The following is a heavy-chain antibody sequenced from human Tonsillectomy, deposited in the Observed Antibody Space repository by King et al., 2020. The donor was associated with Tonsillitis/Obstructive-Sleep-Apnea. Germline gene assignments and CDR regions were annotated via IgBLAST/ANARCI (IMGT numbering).Heavy chain of an antibody. D-gene: IGHD3-22*01. Sequence: ITLQESGPTLVKPPQTLTLTCTFSGFSLTTSGVGVGWIRQPPGKALEWLALIYWDDDKRYSPSLKSRLTITKDTSKNQVVLTMTNMDPVDTATYYCAHSSEGYYYDSSGYSDAFDIWGQGTMVTVSS. CDR3: AHSSEGYYYDSSGYSDAFDI. CDR1: GFSLTTSGVG. CDR2: IYWDDDK. V-gene: IGHV2-5*02. J-gene: IGHJ3*02.